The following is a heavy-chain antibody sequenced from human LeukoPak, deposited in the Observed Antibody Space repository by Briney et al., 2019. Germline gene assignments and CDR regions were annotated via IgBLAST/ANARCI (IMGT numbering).Heavy chain of an antibody. CDR2: ISGSGDST. J-gene: IGHJ4*02. V-gene: IGHV3-23*01. CDR3: AKDHVGRSGSYLAFDY. Sequence: GGSLRLSCAASGFSFSSYAMSWVRQAPGKGLVWVSVISGSGDSTYYSDSVKGRFTISRDNSKNTLHLQMNSLRAEDTAVYYCAKDHVGRSGSYLAFDYWGQGTLVTVSS. CDR1: GFSFSSYA. D-gene: IGHD1-26*01.